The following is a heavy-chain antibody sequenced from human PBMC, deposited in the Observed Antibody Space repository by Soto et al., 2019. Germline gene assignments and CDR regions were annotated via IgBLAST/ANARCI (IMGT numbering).Heavy chain of an antibody. J-gene: IGHJ4*02. V-gene: IGHV3-23*01. D-gene: IGHD3-3*01. CDR2: IRSSGGST. CDR3: AKGFWSGYYSDDY. Sequence: GGSLRLSCATSGFTFSDYAMSWVRQAPGKGLEWVSAIRSSGGSTFYADSVKGRFTISRDNSKNTLYLQMNSLRAEDTATYYCAKGFWSGYYSDDYSGQGTLVTVPQ. CDR1: GFTFSDYA.